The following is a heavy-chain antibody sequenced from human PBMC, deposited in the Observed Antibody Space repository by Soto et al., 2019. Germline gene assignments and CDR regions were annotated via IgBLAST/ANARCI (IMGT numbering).Heavy chain of an antibody. D-gene: IGHD5-18*01. J-gene: IGHJ4*02. Sequence: SETLSLTCTVSGGSISSYYWSWIRQPPGKGLEWIGYIYYSGSTNYNPSLKSRVTIAVDTSKMQFSLKLSSVTAADTAVYSCALGGELWSFDYWGQGTLVTVSS. CDR2: IYYSGST. CDR1: GGSISSYY. CDR3: ALGGELWSFDY. V-gene: IGHV4-59*01.